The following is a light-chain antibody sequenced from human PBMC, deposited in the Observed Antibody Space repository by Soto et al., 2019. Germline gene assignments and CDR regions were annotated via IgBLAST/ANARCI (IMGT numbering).Light chain of an antibody. J-gene: IGKJ5*01. Sequence: DIQMTQSPSTLSASVGDRVTITCRASQSISSWLAWYQQKPGKAPKLLIYDASNLETGVTSRFRGSGSGTDLTFTISSLQPEDIATYYCQQYDNLITFGQGTRLEIK. V-gene: IGKV1-33*01. CDR3: QQYDNLIT. CDR2: DAS. CDR1: QSISSW.